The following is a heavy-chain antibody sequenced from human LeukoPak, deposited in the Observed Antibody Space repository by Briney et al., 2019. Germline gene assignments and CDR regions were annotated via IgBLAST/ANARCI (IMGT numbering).Heavy chain of an antibody. J-gene: IGHJ4*02. V-gene: IGHV4-39*02. Sequence: SETLSLTCSVSAGSISSSNYYWGWIRQPPGKGLEWIGSIYYSGRTYYNPSLKSRVTISVDTSKKQFSLKLSSVTAADTAVYYCAREGYDILTGYYRFDYWGQGTLVTVSS. CDR1: AGSISSSNYY. CDR2: IYYSGRT. CDR3: AREGYDILTGYYRFDY. D-gene: IGHD3-9*01.